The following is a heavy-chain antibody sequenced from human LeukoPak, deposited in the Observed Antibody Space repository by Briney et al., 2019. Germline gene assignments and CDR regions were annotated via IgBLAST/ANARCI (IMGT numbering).Heavy chain of an antibody. CDR3: AKDREVTYYYDSSGYYFDY. V-gene: IGHV3-30*04. Sequence: GGSLRLSCAASGFTFSSYAMHWVRQAPGKGLEWVAVISYDGSNKYYADSVKGRFTISRDNSKNTLYLQMNSLRAEDTAVYYCAKDREVTYYYDSSGYYFDYWGQGTLVTVSS. CDR1: GFTFSSYA. J-gene: IGHJ4*02. CDR2: ISYDGSNK. D-gene: IGHD3-22*01.